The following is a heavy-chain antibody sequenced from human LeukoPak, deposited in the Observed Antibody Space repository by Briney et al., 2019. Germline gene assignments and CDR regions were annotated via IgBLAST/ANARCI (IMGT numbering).Heavy chain of an antibody. CDR1: GGSISDPF. CDR2: IGPSGGT. Sequence: SETLSLTCAVSGGSISDPFWWRWIRQPPGQGLEWIGEIGPSGGTRHNPSLRSRVTISVDTSKKEVSLTLSSVTAADTAIYYCASAVNYHSDYWGLGTLVTVSS. V-gene: IGHV4-34*01. J-gene: IGHJ4*02. D-gene: IGHD5-24*01. CDR3: ASAVNYHSDY.